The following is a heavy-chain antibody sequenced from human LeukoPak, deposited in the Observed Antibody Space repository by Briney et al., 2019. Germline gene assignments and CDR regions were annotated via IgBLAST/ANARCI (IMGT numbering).Heavy chain of an antibody. J-gene: IGHJ3*02. V-gene: IGHV4-39*01. D-gene: IGHD4-17*01. CDR2: IYYSGST. CDR1: GGSISSSSYY. CDR3: ARPPYGDFFNDAFDI. Sequence: PSETLSLTCTVSGGSISSSSYYWGWIRQPPGKGLEWIGSIYYSGSTYYNPSLKSRVTISVDTSKNQFSLKLSSVTAADTAVYYCARPPYGDFFNDAFDIWAKGQWSPSLQ.